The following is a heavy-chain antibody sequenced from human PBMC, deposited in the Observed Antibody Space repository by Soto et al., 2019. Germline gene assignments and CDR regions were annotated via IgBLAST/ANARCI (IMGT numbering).Heavy chain of an antibody. Sequence: QIQLMQSGAEVKKPGASVKVSCKTSGYNFITHDITWVRQAPGQGLEWMGWITVYNGNANYAQKFQGRVTMTADTSTSTAYMELSRLTSDDTAVYYCARASDVRRWPDPWGQGTLVTVSS. D-gene: IGHD2-21*02. J-gene: IGHJ5*02. CDR2: ITVYNGNA. CDR1: GYNFITHD. CDR3: ARASDVRRWPDP. V-gene: IGHV1-18*01.